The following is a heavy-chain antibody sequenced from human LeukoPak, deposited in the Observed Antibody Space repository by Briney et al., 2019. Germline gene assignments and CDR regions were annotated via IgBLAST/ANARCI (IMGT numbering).Heavy chain of an antibody. CDR1: GFTFSDYY. CDR2: ISSSSSYT. J-gene: IGHJ4*02. CDR3: ATNSRYGDVDY. Sequence: VGSLRLSCAASGFTFSDYYMSWIRQAPGKGLEWVSYISSSSSYTNYADSVKGRFTISRDNAKNSLYLQMNSLRAEDTAVYYCATNSRYGDVDYWGQGTLVTVSS. D-gene: IGHD4-17*01. V-gene: IGHV3-11*06.